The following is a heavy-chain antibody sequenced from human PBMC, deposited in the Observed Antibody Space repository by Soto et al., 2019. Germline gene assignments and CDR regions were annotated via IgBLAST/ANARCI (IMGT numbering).Heavy chain of an antibody. CDR2: ISSSGSTI. Sequence: GGSLRLSCAASGFTFSSYEMNWVRQAPGKGLEWVSYISSSGSTIYYADSVKGRFTISRDNAKNSLYLQMNSLRAEDTAVYYCARTWIRFGPNDYWGQGAPVTVSS. D-gene: IGHD3-16*01. J-gene: IGHJ4*02. V-gene: IGHV3-48*03. CDR3: ARTWIRFGPNDY. CDR1: GFTFSSYE.